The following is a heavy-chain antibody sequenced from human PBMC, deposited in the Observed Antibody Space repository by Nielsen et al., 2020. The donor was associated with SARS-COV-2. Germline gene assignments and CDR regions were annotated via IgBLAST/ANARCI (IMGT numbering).Heavy chain of an antibody. CDR3: ARDPLLNPDIVVVVAANSFSI. Sequence: GESLKISYAASGFTFSSYSMNWVRQAPGKGLEWVSSISSSSSYIYYADSVKGRFTISRDNAKNSLYLQMNSLRAEDTAVYYCARDPLLNPDIVVVVAANSFSIWGQGTMVTVSS. CDR2: ISSSSSYI. V-gene: IGHV3-21*01. D-gene: IGHD2-15*01. CDR1: GFTFSSYS. J-gene: IGHJ3*02.